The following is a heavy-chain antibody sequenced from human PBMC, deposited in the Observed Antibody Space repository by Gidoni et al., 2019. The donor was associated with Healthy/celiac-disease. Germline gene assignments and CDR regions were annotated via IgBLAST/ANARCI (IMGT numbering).Heavy chain of an antibody. V-gene: IGHV3-30-3*01. Sequence: QVQLVESGGGVVQPGRSLRLSFAASGFTFRRYAMHWVRQAPGKGLEWVAVISYDGSNKYYADSVKGRFTISRDNSKNTLYLQMNSLRAEDTAVYYCARDFDGSSWSNWLDPWGQGTLVTVSS. CDR2: ISYDGSNK. J-gene: IGHJ5*02. CDR1: GFTFRRYA. CDR3: ARDFDGSSWSNWLDP. D-gene: IGHD6-13*01.